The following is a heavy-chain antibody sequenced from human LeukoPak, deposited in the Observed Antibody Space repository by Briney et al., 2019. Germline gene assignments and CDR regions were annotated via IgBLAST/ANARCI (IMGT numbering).Heavy chain of an antibody. CDR2: IYYSGST. Sequence: PSETLSLTCNVSGGSISSYYWSWIRQPPGKGLEWIGYIYYSGSTNYNPSLKSQVTISVDTSKNQFSLKLSSVTAADTAVYYCARDRDFAGQEVWYFDLWGRGTLVTVSS. V-gene: IGHV4-59*01. CDR1: GGSISSYY. J-gene: IGHJ2*01. CDR3: ARDRDFAGQEVWYFDL. D-gene: IGHD2/OR15-2a*01.